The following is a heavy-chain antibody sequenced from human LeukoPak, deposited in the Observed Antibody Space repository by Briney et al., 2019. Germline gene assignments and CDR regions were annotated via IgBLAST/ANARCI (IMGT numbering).Heavy chain of an antibody. Sequence: ASVKVSCKASGGTFSSYTISWVRQAPGQGLEWMGRIISILGIANFAQKFQGRVTITADESTSTAYMELSSLRSEDTAVYYCARDFSSSNPICFYWGQGTLVTVSS. CDR1: GGTFSSYT. J-gene: IGHJ4*02. D-gene: IGHD2-2*01. V-gene: IGHV1-69*04. CDR3: ARDFSSSNPICFY. CDR2: IISILGIA.